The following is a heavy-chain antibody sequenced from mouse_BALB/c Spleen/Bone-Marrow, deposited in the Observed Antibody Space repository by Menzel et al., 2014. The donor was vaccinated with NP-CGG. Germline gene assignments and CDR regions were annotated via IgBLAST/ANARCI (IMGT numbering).Heavy chain of an antibody. CDR2: IYPGDGDT. V-gene: IGHV1-82*01. CDR3: ARSDGYRALDY. CDR1: GYAFSNSW. J-gene: IGHJ4*01. D-gene: IGHD2-3*01. Sequence: VQVVESGPELVKPGASVRISCKASGYAFSNSWMNWVKQRPGQGLEWIGRIYPGDGDTYYNGKFKGKATLTADKSSSTAYMQLSSLTSVDSAVYFCARSDGYRALDYWVKEPQSPSPQ.